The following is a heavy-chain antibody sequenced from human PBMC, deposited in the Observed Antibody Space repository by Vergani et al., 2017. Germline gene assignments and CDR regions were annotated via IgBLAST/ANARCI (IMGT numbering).Heavy chain of an antibody. CDR3: AKVVSDYGDYLGY. J-gene: IGHJ4*02. CDR2: IRYDGSNK. CDR1: GGSFSSYG. V-gene: IGHV3-30*02. D-gene: IGHD4-17*01. Sequence: QVQLQQWGAGLLKPSETLSLTCAVYGGSFSSYGMHWVRQAPGKGLEWVAFIRYDGSNKYYADSVKGRFTISRDNSKNTLYLQMNSLRAEDTAVYYCAKVVSDYGDYLGYWGQGTLVTVSS.